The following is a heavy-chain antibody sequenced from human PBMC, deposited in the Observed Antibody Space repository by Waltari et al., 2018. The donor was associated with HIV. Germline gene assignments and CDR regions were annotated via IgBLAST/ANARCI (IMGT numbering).Heavy chain of an antibody. CDR1: GYTFASYD. D-gene: IGHD2-2*01. Sequence: QVQLVQSGAEVKKPGASVKVSCKASGYTFASYDINWVRRATGQGLEWMGCMNPNSGNTGYAQKFQGRVTMTRSTSISTAYMELSSLRSEDTAVYYCARGLGALGYCSRTSCQAYWGQGTLVTVSS. CDR3: ARGLGALGYCSRTSCQAY. J-gene: IGHJ4*02. V-gene: IGHV1-8*01. CDR2: MNPNSGNT.